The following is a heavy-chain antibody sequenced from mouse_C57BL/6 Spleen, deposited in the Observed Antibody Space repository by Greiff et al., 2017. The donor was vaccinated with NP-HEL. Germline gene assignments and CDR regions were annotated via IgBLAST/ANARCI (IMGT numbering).Heavy chain of an antibody. CDR1: GYTFTSYW. CDR3: AREVGDY. CDR2: IDPSDSYT. J-gene: IGHJ2*01. V-gene: IGHV1-50*01. D-gene: IGHD1-1*02. Sequence: QVQLQQPGAELVKPGASVKLSCKASGYTFTSYWMQWVKQRPGQGLEWIGEIDPSDSYTNYNQKFKGKATLTVDTSSSTAYMQLSSLTSEDSAVYYCAREVGDYWGQGTTLTVSS.